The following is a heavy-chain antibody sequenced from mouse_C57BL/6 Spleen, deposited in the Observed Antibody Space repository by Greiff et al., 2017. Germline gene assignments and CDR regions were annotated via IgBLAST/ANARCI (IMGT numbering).Heavy chain of an antibody. CDR3: ASPLITTVVGDFDV. J-gene: IGHJ1*03. V-gene: IGHV1-26*01. CDR1: GYTFTDYY. D-gene: IGHD1-1*01. Sequence: EVQLQQSGPELVKPGASVKISCKASGYTFTDYYMNWVKQSHGKSLEWIGDINPNNGGTSYNQKVKGKATLTVDKSSSTAYMELRSLTSEDSAVYYCASPLITTVVGDFDVWGTGTTVTVSS. CDR2: INPNNGGT.